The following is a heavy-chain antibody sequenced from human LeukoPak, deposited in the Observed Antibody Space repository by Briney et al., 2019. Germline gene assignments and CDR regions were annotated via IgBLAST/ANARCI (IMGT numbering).Heavy chain of an antibody. V-gene: IGHV3-53*01. D-gene: IGHD4-23*01. Sequence: WGSLRLSCAASGFSVGTNYITWVRQDPGKGLEWVSMIYAGGNTYYRDSVKGRFTISRDSSKNTVFLHMSGLRDDNTAVYYCVGGHDLEFEFWGQGTLVIVSS. CDR1: GFSVGTNY. CDR3: VGGHDLEFEF. J-gene: IGHJ5*01. CDR2: IYAGGNT.